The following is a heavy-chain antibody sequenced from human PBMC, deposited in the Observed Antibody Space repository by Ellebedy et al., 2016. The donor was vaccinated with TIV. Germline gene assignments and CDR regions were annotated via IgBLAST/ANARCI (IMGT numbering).Heavy chain of an antibody. V-gene: IGHV3-7*03. CDR1: GFTFSSYW. J-gene: IGHJ4*02. Sequence: PGGSLRLSCAASGFTFSSYWMAWVRQSPGKGLEWVANINQDGSEKYYVDSVKGRFTISRDNSKNTLYLQMTSLRAEDTGVYYCAKGHSSNWYWEYLNFWGQGTLVTVSS. D-gene: IGHD6-13*01. CDR2: INQDGSEK. CDR3: AKGHSSNWYWEYLNF.